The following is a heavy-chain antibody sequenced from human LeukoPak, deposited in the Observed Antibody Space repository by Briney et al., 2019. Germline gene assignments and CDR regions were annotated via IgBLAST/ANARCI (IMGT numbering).Heavy chain of an antibody. CDR1: GGSFSSGSYY. J-gene: IGHJ4*02. CDR3: ARGPPYGDSYFDY. D-gene: IGHD4-17*01. CDR2: IYYSGST. V-gene: IGHV4-61*01. Sequence: PSETLSLTCTVSGGSFSSGSYYWSWIRQPPGKGLEWIGYIYYSGSTNYNPSLESRVTISVDTSKNQFSLKLSSVTAADTAVYYCARGPPYGDSYFDYWGQGTLVTVSS.